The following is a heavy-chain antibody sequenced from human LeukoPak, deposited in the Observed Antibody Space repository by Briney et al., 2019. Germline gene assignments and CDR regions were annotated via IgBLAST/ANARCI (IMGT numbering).Heavy chain of an antibody. CDR3: ATNLLYYYGSGSSYYYMDV. CDR1: GFTFSDYY. V-gene: IGHV3-11*04. Sequence: GGSLRLSCAASGFTFSDYYMSWIRQAPGKGLEWVSYISSSGSTIYYADSVKGRFTISRDNAKNSLCLQMNSLRAEDTAVYYCATNLLYYYGSGSSYYYMDVWGKGTTVTVSS. D-gene: IGHD3-10*01. CDR2: ISSSGSTI. J-gene: IGHJ6*03.